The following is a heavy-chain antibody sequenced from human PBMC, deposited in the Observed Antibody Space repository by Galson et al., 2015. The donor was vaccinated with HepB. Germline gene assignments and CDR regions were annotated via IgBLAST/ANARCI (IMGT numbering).Heavy chain of an antibody. Sequence: SLRLSCAASGFTFSSCWMHWVRQAPGKGLVWVSRINSDGSSTSYADSVKGRFTISRDNAKNTLYLQMNSLRAEDTAVYYCAREFRCSGGSCYSAAEDPFDYWGQGTLVTVSS. CDR2: INSDGSST. J-gene: IGHJ4*02. CDR1: GFTFSSCW. V-gene: IGHV3-74*01. CDR3: AREFRCSGGSCYSAAEDPFDY. D-gene: IGHD2-15*01.